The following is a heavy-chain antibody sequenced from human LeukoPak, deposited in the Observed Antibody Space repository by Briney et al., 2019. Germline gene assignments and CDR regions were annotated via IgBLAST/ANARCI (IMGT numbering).Heavy chain of an antibody. D-gene: IGHD5-24*01. CDR2: ISGSGGST. J-gene: IGHJ4*02. CDR1: GFTFSDYN. Sequence: GGSLRLSCAASGFTFSDYNMRWIRQAPGKGLEWVSAISGSGGSTYYADSVKGRFTISRDNSKNTLYLQMNSLRAEDTAVYYCAKGRYFFDYWGQGTLVTVSS. V-gene: IGHV3-23*01. CDR3: AKGRYFFDY.